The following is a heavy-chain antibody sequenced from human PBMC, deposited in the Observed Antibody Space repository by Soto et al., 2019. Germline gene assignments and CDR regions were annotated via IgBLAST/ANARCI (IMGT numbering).Heavy chain of an antibody. CDR1: GYTFTGYY. J-gene: IGHJ6*02. V-gene: IGHV1-2*02. CDR3: ARGQHYDFWSGYSTNYYYYGMDA. CDR2: INPNSGGT. Sequence: ASVKVSCKASGYTFTGYYMHWVRQAPGQGLEWMGWINPNSGGTNYAQKFQGRVTMTRDTSISTAYMELSRLRSDDTAVYYCARGQHYDFWSGYSTNYYYYGMDAWGQGTTVTVSS. D-gene: IGHD3-3*01.